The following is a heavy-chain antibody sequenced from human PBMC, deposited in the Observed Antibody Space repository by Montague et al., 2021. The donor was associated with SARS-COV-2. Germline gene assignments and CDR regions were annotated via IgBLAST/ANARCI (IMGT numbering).Heavy chain of an antibody. CDR1: GFTFSNFF. CDR3: ARELGRTGAFDI. CDR2: ITSSGDYI. V-gene: IGHV3-21*01. J-gene: IGHJ3*02. D-gene: IGHD4-17*01. Sequence: SLRLSCAASGFTFSNFFINWVRQAPGKGLEWVSSITSSGDYICYAASLKGRFTGSRDNAKNSVYLQMSSLRAEDTAVYYCARELGRTGAFDIWGQGTAVTVSS.